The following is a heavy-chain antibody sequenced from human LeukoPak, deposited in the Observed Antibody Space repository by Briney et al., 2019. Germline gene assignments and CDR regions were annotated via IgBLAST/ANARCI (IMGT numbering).Heavy chain of an antibody. CDR2: IYHSGST. Sequence: PSETLSLTCTVSGGSISSGDYYWTWIRQPPGKGLEWIGYIYHSGSTHYNPSLKSRVTISVDRSKNQFSLKLSSVTAADTAVYYCAREGGATIMSPRSFDYWGQGTLVTVSS. V-gene: IGHV4-30-2*01. J-gene: IGHJ4*02. CDR1: GGSISSGDYY. D-gene: IGHD5-12*01. CDR3: AREGGATIMSPRSFDY.